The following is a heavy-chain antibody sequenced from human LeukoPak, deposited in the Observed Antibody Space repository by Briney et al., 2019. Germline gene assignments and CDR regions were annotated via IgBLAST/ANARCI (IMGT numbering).Heavy chain of an antibody. Sequence: ASEKVSCKASGYTFTSYYMHWVRQAPGQGLEWMGIINPSGGSTSYAQKFQGRVTMTRDTSTSTVYMELSSLRSEDTAVYYCARAPIHSVVVGSWFDPWGQGTLVTVSS. J-gene: IGHJ5*02. CDR1: GYTFTSYY. CDR2: INPSGGST. V-gene: IGHV1-46*01. CDR3: ARAPIHSVVVGSWFDP. D-gene: IGHD2-15*01.